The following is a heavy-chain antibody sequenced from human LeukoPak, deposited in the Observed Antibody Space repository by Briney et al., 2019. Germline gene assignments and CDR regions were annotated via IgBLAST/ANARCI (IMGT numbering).Heavy chain of an antibody. CDR2: ISSSGGGT. D-gene: IGHD3-3*02. V-gene: IGHV3-23*01. CDR1: GFTFSSYW. J-gene: IGHJ4*02. CDR3: AKGRISPDS. Sequence: GGSLRLSCAASGFTFSSYWMHWVRQAPGKGLVWVSGISSSGGGTYCADSVKGRFTIYRDNYKNTLYLTMNSLRAEDTALYFCAKGRISPDSWGQGTLVTVSS.